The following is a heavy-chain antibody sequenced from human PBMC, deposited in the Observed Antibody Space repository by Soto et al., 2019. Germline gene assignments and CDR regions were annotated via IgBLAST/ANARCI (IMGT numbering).Heavy chain of an antibody. D-gene: IGHD3-22*01. CDR2: SNPNSGGT. CDR3: ARDNEYYYDSSGQPFDY. CDR1: GYTFTGYY. V-gene: IGHV1-2*07. J-gene: IGHJ4*02. Sequence: ASVKVSCKESGYTFTGYYMHWVRQAPGQGLEWMGWSNPNSGGTNYAHKFQGRVTMTRDTSISTAYMELSRLRSDDTAVYYCARDNEYYYDSSGQPFDYWGQGTLVTVSS.